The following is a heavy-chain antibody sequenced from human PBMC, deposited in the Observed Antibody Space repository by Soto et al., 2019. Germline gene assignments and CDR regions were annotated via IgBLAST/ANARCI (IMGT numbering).Heavy chain of an antibody. Sequence: QVQLVQSGAEVKKPGASVKVSCKASGYTFTSYAMHWVRQAPGQRLEWMGWINAGNGNTKYSQKFQGRVTITRDTSASTAYMELSSLRSEDTAVYFCAREAYGKLSAFDIWGQGTMVTVSS. CDR2: INAGNGNT. D-gene: IGHD4-17*01. J-gene: IGHJ3*02. V-gene: IGHV1-3*01. CDR1: GYTFTSYA. CDR3: AREAYGKLSAFDI.